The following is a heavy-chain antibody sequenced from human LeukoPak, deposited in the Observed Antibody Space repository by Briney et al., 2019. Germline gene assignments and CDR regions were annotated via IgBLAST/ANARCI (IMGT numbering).Heavy chain of an antibody. D-gene: IGHD3-3*01. CDR3: AKEEYYDFWSGDDY. CDR1: GFTFSNAW. V-gene: IGHV3-23*01. J-gene: IGHJ4*02. CDR2: ISGSGGST. Sequence: GGSLRLSRAASGFTFSNAWMSWVRQAPGKGLEWVSAISGSGGSTYYADSVKGRFTISRDNSKNTLYLQMNSLRAEDTAVYYCAKEEYYDFWSGDDYWGQGTLVTVSS.